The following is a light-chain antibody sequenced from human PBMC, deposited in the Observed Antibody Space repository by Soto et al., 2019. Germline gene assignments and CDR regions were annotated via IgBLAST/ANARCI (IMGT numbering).Light chain of an antibody. CDR1: QDINNY. J-gene: IGKJ2*01. Sequence: DIQMTQSPSSLSASIGDRVTITCQASQDINNYLNWYQQRPGKAPTLLIYDASILETGVTSRFGGSGSGTDFTLTITTLQPEDIGIYYCQQDNDVPPTFGQGTKLEIK. CDR3: QQDNDVPPT. CDR2: DAS. V-gene: IGKV1-33*01.